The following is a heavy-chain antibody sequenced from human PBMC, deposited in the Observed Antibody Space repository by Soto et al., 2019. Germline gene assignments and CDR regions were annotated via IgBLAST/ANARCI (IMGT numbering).Heavy chain of an antibody. CDR3: VLWVRGIINY. J-gene: IGHJ4*02. CDR1: GFTFSDHS. Sequence: EVQLVESGGGLVQPGGPLRLSCATSGFTFSDHSMEWVRQAPGKGLEWVGRSRNRANSYTTEYAASVKGRFTISRDDSKSSLYLQMNSLKTEDTAVYYCVLWVRGIINYWGQGTLVTVST. D-gene: IGHD3-10*01. V-gene: IGHV3-72*01. CDR2: SRNRANSYTT.